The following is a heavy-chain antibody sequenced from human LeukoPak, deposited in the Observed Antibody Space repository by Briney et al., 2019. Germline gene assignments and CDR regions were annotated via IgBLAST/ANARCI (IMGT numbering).Heavy chain of an antibody. CDR2: IYTSGST. CDR1: GGSISSYY. J-gene: IGHJ4*02. D-gene: IGHD3-22*01. Sequence: SETLSLTCTVSGGSISSYYWSWIRQPPGKGPEWIGYIYTSGSTNYNPSLKSRVTISVDTSKNQFSLKLSSVTAADTAVYYCARHTYYYDSSGYSQTYYFDYWGQGTLVTVSS. CDR3: ARHTYYYDSSGYSQTYYFDY. V-gene: IGHV4-4*09.